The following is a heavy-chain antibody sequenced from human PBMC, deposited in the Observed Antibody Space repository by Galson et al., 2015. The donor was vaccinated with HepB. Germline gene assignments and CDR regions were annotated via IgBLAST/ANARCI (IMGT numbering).Heavy chain of an antibody. CDR3: ARDRRHIVAVPAPDV. J-gene: IGHJ3*01. CDR1: GFTFSTSW. CDR2: INEDGSQK. V-gene: IGHV3-7*01. D-gene: IGHD2-21*01. Sequence: SLRLSCAASGFTFSTSWMTWVRQAPGKGLEWVATINEDGSQKYYVDSVKGRFTISRDNAEYSLYLQMNSLRVEDTAVYYCARDRRHIVAVPAPDVCGHGTLVPVSS.